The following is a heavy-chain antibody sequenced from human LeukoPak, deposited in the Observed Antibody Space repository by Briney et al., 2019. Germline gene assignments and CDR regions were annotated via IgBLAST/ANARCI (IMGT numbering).Heavy chain of an antibody. Sequence: ASVKVSCKASGYTFTSYYMHWVRQAPGQGLEWMGIINPSGGSTRYAQKFQGRVTMTRDTSTSTVYMELSSLRSEDTAVYYCATEALNVNYYDSSGFDYWGQGTLVTVSS. CDR3: ATEALNVNYYDSSGFDY. V-gene: IGHV1-46*01. D-gene: IGHD3-22*01. CDR1: GYTFTSYY. J-gene: IGHJ4*02. CDR2: INPSGGST.